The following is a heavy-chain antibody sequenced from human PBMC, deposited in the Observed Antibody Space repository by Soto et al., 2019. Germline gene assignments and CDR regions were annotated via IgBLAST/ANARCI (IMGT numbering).Heavy chain of an antibody. CDR3: ARDGGLAEDGMDV. V-gene: IGHV3-53*02. CDR1: GFIVSGNY. CDR2: IYSGGST. Sequence: EVRLVETGGDLIQPGGSLRLSCAASGFIVSGNYMSWVRQAPGKGLEWVSVIYSGGSTYYADSVKGRFTISRDNSKNTLYLQMNSLRADDTAVYYCARDGGLAEDGMDVWGQGTTVIVSS. D-gene: IGHD3-10*01. J-gene: IGHJ6*02.